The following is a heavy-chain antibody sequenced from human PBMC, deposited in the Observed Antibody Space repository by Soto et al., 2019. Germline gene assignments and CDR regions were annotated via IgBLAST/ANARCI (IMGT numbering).Heavy chain of an antibody. D-gene: IGHD6-13*01. CDR1: GGSISSGDYY. Sequence: SSETLSLTCTVSGGSISSGDYYWSWIRQPPGKGLEWIGYIYYSGSTYYNPSLKSRVTISVDTSKNQFSLKLSSVTAADTAVYYCARERPAGSRLDPRGQRTPVPVSS. CDR2: IYYSGST. J-gene: IGHJ5*02. CDR3: ARERPAGSRLDP. V-gene: IGHV4-30-4*01.